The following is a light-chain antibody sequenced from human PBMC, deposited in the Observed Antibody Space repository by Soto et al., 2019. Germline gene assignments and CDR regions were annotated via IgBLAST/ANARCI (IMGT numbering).Light chain of an antibody. CDR1: SSDVGDYDY. CDR3: SSYTSSSTWV. Sequence: QLVLTQPASVSGSPGQSITISCTGTSSDVGDYDYVSWYQQHPGKAPKLMISDVTSRPSGVSNRFSGSKSGNTASLTISGLQAEDEADYYCSSYTSSSTWVFGGGTKLTVL. J-gene: IGLJ3*02. CDR2: DVT. V-gene: IGLV2-14*01.